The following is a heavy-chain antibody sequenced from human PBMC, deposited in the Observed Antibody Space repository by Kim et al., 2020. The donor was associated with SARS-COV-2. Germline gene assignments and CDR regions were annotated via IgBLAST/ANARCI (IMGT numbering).Heavy chain of an antibody. D-gene: IGHD3-22*01. CDR1: GFTFSSYA. Sequence: GGSLRLSCAASGFTFSSYAMSWVRQAPGKGLEWVSTLSGSGGTTYYADSVKGRFTISRDNSRNTLYLQMNSLRADDTAVYYCAREGTSLLDSSGSAGILSYWGQGTLVTASS. V-gene: IGHV3-23*01. CDR2: LSGSGGTT. J-gene: IGHJ4*02. CDR3: AREGTSLLDSSGSAGILSY.